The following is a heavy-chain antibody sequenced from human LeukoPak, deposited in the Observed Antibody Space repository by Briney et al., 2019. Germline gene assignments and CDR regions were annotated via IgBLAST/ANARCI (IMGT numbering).Heavy chain of an antibody. CDR2: ISYDGSNK. CDR3: AKDPEYYDFWSGYLYY. D-gene: IGHD3-3*01. CDR1: GFTFSSYG. J-gene: IGHJ4*02. V-gene: IGHV3-33*05. Sequence: GGSLRLSCAASGFTFSSYGMHWVRQAPGKGLEWVALISYDGSNKYYADSVKGRFTISRDNSKDTLYLQMNSLRAEDTAVYYCAKDPEYYDFWSGYLYYWGQGTLVTVSS.